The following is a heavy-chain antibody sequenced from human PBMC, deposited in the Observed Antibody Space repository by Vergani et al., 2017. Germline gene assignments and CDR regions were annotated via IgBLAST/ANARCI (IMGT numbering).Heavy chain of an antibody. D-gene: IGHD4-17*01. V-gene: IGHV3-9*01. CDR3: ARGRPYGGWFDP. J-gene: IGHJ5*02. Sequence: EVQLLESGGGLAQPGGSLRLSCAASGITFWKFGMHWVRQGPGKGLEWVSGISWNSGAVDYADSVRGRFTISRDNAKNSLFLEMNSLRFEDTAVYYCARGRPYGGWFDPWGQGTLVTVSS. CDR1: GITFWKFG. CDR2: ISWNSGAV.